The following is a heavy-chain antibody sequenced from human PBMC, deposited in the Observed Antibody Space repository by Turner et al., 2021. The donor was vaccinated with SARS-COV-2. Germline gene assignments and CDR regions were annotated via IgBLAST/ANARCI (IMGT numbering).Heavy chain of an antibody. V-gene: IGHV4-39*01. CDR1: GGSISSSYYY. CDR2: SYNSGSN. Sequence: LQLPESGPGLVKPSDDLSPTCPVSGGSISSSYYYWGWIRQPPGEGLEWVGRSYNSGSNYNNPALKCRVTISVDTSKNQFSLKLSFVTAAATAVYYCERQGSGSYDAVPHYWGQGTLVTVSS. CDR3: ERQGSGSYDAVPHY. D-gene: IGHD3-10*01. J-gene: IGHJ4*02.